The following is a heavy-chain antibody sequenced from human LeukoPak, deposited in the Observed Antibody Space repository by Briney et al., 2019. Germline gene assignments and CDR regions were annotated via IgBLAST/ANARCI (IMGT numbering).Heavy chain of an antibody. Sequence: GGSLRLSCAASGFTFSSYAMSWVRQAPGKGLEWVSAISGSGGSTYYADSVKGRFTISRDNSKNTLYLQMNSLRAEDTAVYYSQGVPAAMTYYYYYGMDVWGQGTTVTVSS. J-gene: IGHJ6*02. CDR3: QGVPAAMTYYYYYGMDV. D-gene: IGHD2-2*01. V-gene: IGHV3-23*01. CDR2: ISGSGGST. CDR1: GFTFSSYA.